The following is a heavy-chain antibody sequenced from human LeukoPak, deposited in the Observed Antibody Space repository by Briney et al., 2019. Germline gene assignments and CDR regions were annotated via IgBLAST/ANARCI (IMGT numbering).Heavy chain of an antibody. D-gene: IGHD1-26*01. J-gene: IGHJ4*02. CDR2: INWNGGST. V-gene: IGHV3-20*04. CDR1: GFTFDDYG. CDR3: ARDIRLSGSYLFDY. Sequence: GGSLRLSCAASGFTFDDYGMSWVRQAPGKGLEWVSGINWNGGSTGYADSVKGRYTISRDNAKNSLYLQVNSLRAEDTALYYCARDIRLSGSYLFDYWGQGTLVTVS.